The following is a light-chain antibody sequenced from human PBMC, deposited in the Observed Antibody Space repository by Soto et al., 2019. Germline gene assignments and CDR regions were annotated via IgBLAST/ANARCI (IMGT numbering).Light chain of an antibody. CDR3: QTWGTGIPWV. CDR2: LNSDGSH. V-gene: IGLV4-69*01. CDR1: SGHSSYA. J-gene: IGLJ3*02. Sequence: VLTQSPSASASLGASVKLTCTLSSGHSSYAIAWHQQQPEKGPRYLMKLNSDGSHSKGDGIPDRFSGSSSGAERYLTISSLQSEDEADYYCQTWGTGIPWVFGGGTKLTVL.